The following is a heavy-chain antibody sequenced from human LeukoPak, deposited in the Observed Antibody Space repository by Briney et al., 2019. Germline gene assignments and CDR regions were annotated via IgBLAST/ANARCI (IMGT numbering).Heavy chain of an antibody. CDR3: ARRGRNSSGWQDYL. D-gene: IGHD6-25*01. J-gene: IGHJ4*02. Sequence: PSETLSLTCTVSAGSISSYYWSWIRHPQGKGLEWIANIYHTGSTNYNPSLSSRVTISIDTAKNQLSLKLTSVTAADTAVYYCARRGRNSSGWQDYLWGQGTLVTVSS. CDR2: IYHTGST. V-gene: IGHV4-59*01. CDR1: AGSISSYY.